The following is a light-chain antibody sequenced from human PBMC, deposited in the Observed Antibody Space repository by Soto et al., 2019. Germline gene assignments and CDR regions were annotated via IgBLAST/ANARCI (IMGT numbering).Light chain of an antibody. Sequence: DIVMTQSPSTLSVSLGDRVTLSCRASQDISNYVNWYQQRPGQAPKLLIYDASNWETGVPARFSGGGSGTEFTLTISSLQSEDFATYYCQQYTDYSTTFGQGTKVDIK. CDR1: QDISNY. CDR2: DAS. J-gene: IGKJ1*01. CDR3: QQYTDYSTT. V-gene: IGKV1-33*01.